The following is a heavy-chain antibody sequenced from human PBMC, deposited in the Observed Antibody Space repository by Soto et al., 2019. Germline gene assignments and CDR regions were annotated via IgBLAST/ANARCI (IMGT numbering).Heavy chain of an antibody. CDR1: GYTFTSYG. V-gene: IGHV1-18*01. CDR2: ISAYNGNT. CDR3: ARDRGSYALDY. Sequence: QVQLVQSGAEVKKPGASVKVSCKASGYTFTSYGISWVRQAPGQGLEWMGWISAYNGNTNYAQKLQGRDTMTTDTFTSTAYIELRSLRSDDTAVYYCARDRGSYALDYWGQGTLVTVSS. D-gene: IGHD1-26*01. J-gene: IGHJ4*02.